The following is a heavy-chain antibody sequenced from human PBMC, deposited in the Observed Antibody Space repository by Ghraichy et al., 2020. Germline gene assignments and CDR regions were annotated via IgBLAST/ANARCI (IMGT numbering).Heavy chain of an antibody. CDR2: ISSSSSTI. Sequence: GGSLRLSCAASGFTFSSYSMNWVRQAPGKGLEWVSYISSSSSTIYYADSVKGRFTISRDNAKNSLYLQMNSLRAEDTAVYYCARDYSFTRSMVRGVIFTPAYDYWGQGTLVTVSS. D-gene: IGHD3-10*01. J-gene: IGHJ4*02. CDR3: ARDYSFTRSMVRGVIFTPAYDY. V-gene: IGHV3-48*01. CDR1: GFTFSSYS.